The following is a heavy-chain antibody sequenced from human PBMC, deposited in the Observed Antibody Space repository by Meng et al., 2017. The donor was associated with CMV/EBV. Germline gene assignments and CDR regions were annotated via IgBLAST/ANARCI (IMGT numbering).Heavy chain of an antibody. CDR3: AKPIVVVPAAIESGFDY. J-gene: IGHJ4*02. CDR1: GFTFSSYA. D-gene: IGHD2-2*01. Sequence: GESLKISCAASGFTFSSYAMSWVRQAPGKGLEWVSAISGSGGSTYYADSVKGRFTIPRDNSKNTLYLQMNSLRAEDTAVYYCAKPIVVVPAAIESGFDYWGQGTLVTVSS. CDR2: ISGSGGST. V-gene: IGHV3-23*01.